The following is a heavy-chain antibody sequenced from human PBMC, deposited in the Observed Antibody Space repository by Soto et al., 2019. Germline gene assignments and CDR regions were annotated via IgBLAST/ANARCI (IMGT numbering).Heavy chain of an antibody. CDR3: ATGVATGPRNYYYYMDV. V-gene: IGHV1-24*01. D-gene: IGHD5-12*01. CDR1: GYTLTELS. Sequence: GASVKVSCKVSGYTLTELSMHWVRQAPGKGLEWMGGFDPEDGETIYAQKFQGRVTMTEDTSTDTAYMELSSLRSEDTAAYYCATGVATGPRNYYYYMDVWGKGTTVTVSS. CDR2: FDPEDGET. J-gene: IGHJ6*03.